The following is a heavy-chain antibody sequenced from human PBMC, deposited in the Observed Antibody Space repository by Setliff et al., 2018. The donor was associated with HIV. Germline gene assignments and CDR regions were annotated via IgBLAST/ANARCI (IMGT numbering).Heavy chain of an antibody. D-gene: IGHD1-7*01. CDR2: IAYSGST. V-gene: IGHV4-39*07. CDR3: AREFRTGTYYFDY. CDR1: GDSVKSSTYH. J-gene: IGHJ4*02. Sequence: SETLSLTCNVSGDSVKSSTYHWGWIRQSSGKGLEWIGSIAYSGSTSYSPSLKSRVTISVDTSNNQFSLRLRSVTAADTAVYYCAREFRTGTYYFDYWGQGTLVTVSS.